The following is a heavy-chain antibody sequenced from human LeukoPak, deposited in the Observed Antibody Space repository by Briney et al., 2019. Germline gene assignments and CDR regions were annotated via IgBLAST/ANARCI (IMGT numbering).Heavy chain of an antibody. D-gene: IGHD6-13*01. CDR1: GGSISSGGYY. J-gene: IGHJ5*02. V-gene: IGHV4-31*03. CDR3: ASTYSSSWPLRS. Sequence: SETLSLTCTVSGGSISSGGYYWSCIRQHPGKGLEWIGYIYYSGSTYYNPSLKTRVTISVDTSKNQFSLKLSSVTAADTAVYYCASTYSSSWPLRSWGQGTLVTVSS. CDR2: IYYSGST.